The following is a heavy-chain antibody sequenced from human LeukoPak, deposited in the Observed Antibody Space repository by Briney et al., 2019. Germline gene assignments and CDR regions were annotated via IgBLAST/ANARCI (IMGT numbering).Heavy chain of an antibody. CDR3: ARGLYGSGNKFDY. CDR2: INPNSGGT. J-gene: IGHJ4*02. Sequence: ASVKVSCKASGYTFTSYGISWVRQAPGQGLEWMGWINPNSGGTNYAQKFQGGVTMTRDTSISTAYMELSRLRSDDTAVYYCARGLYGSGNKFDYWGQGTLVTVSS. V-gene: IGHV1-2*02. D-gene: IGHD3-10*01. CDR1: GYTFTSYG.